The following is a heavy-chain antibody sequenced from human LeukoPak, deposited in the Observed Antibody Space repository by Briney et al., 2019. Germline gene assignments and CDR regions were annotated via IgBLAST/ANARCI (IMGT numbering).Heavy chain of an antibody. J-gene: IGHJ4*02. CDR3: ARGTNIAVAGTWYYLDY. Sequence: SETLSLTCTVSGYSISSGYYWGRIRQPPGKGLEWIGSIYHSGTTYYNPSLKSRVTISVDTSKNQFFLNLRSLTAADTAVYYCARGTNIAVAGTWYYLDYWGQGTLVTVSS. V-gene: IGHV4-38-2*02. CDR1: GYSISSGYY. CDR2: IYHSGTT. D-gene: IGHD6-19*01.